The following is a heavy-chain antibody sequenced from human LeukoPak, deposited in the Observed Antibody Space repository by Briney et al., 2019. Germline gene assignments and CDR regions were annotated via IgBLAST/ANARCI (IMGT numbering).Heavy chain of an antibody. Sequence: GASVKVSCKASGYTFTGYYMHWVRQAPGQGLEWMGWINPNSGGTNYARKFQGRVTMTRDTSISTAYMELSRLRSDDTAVYYCARDGGTMIVVDDNWFDPWGQGTLVTVSS. D-gene: IGHD3-22*01. V-gene: IGHV1-2*02. CDR1: GYTFTGYY. CDR2: INPNSGGT. J-gene: IGHJ5*02. CDR3: ARDGGTMIVVDDNWFDP.